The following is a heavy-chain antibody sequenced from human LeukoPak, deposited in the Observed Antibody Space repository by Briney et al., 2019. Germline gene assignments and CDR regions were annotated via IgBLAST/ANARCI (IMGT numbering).Heavy chain of an antibody. J-gene: IGHJ4*02. CDR3: ARVRRGCSSSTSCYIDDGFDEFDY. D-gene: IGHD2-2*02. Sequence: GGSLRLSCAASGFTFSSYWMSWVRQAPGKGLEWVANIKQDGSEKYYVDSVKGRFTISRDNAENSLYLQMNSLRAEDTAVYYCARVRRGCSSSTSCYIDDGFDEFDYWGQGTLVTVSS. V-gene: IGHV3-7*01. CDR1: GFTFSSYW. CDR2: IKQDGSEK.